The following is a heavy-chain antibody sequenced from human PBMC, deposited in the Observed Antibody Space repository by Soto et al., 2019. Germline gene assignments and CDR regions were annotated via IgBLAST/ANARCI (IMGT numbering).Heavy chain of an antibody. CDR1: GGTFSSYA. V-gene: IGHV1-69*13. Sequence: ASVKVSCKASGGTFSSYAISWVRQAPGQGLEWMGGIIPIFGTANYAQKFQGRVTITADESTSTAYMELSSLRSEETAVYYCGRGRAGDTAMVKYYFDYWGQGTLVTVSS. J-gene: IGHJ4*02. CDR3: GRGRAGDTAMVKYYFDY. D-gene: IGHD5-18*01. CDR2: IIPIFGTA.